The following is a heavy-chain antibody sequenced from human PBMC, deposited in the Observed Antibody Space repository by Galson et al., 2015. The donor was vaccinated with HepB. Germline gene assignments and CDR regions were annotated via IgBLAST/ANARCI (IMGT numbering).Heavy chain of an antibody. CDR1: GFNFSNYA. CDR2: LTGIGGAT. CDR3: AKDRSTHVYYGLDV. V-gene: IGHV3-23*01. D-gene: IGHD6-13*01. J-gene: IGHJ6*02. Sequence: SLRLSCAASGFNFSNYAMTWVRQAPGKGLEWVSTLTGIGGATYYADSVKGRFTVSRDTSKNTLYLQMNSLRAEDTAVYYCAKDRSTHVYYGLDVWGLGTTVAVSS.